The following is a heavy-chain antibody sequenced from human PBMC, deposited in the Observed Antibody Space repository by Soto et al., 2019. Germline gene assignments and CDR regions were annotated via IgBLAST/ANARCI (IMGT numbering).Heavy chain of an antibody. CDR3: AKDKGSSGGADY. CDR1: GFIFSTYG. V-gene: IGHV3-30*18. Sequence: QVHLMESGGGVVQPGRSLRLSCAASGFIFSTYGMHWVRQAPGKGLDWVAVISYDGSNKYYADSVKGRFTISRDNSKNTLYLQMNSLRAEDTAIYYCAKDKGSSGGADYWGQGTLVTVSS. J-gene: IGHJ4*02. CDR2: ISYDGSNK. D-gene: IGHD6-6*01.